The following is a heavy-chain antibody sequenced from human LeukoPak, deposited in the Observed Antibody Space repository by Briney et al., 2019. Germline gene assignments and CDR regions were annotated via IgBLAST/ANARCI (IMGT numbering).Heavy chain of an antibody. CDR1: GFTFDDYA. Sequence: GGSLRLSCAASGFTFDDYAMHWVRQAPGKGLEWVSGISWNSGSIGYADSVKGRFTISRDNAKNSLYLQMNSQRAEDTALYYCAKDAAEMATILIDYWGQGTLVTVSS. CDR3: AKDAAEMATILIDY. J-gene: IGHJ4*02. CDR2: ISWNSGSI. D-gene: IGHD5-24*01. V-gene: IGHV3-9*01.